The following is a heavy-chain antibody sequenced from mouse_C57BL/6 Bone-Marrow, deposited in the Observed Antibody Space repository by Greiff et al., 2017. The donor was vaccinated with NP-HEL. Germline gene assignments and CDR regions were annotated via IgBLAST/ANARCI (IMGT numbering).Heavy chain of an antibody. J-gene: IGHJ2*01. Sequence: QVQLQQPGAELVRPGTSVKLSCKASGYTFTSYWMHWVKQRPGQGLEWIGVIDPSDSYTNYNQKFKGKATLTVDTSSSTAYMQLSSLTSEDSAVYYCARRVARGYFDYWGKGTTLTVSS. CDR2: IDPSDSYT. V-gene: IGHV1-59*01. CDR1: GYTFTSYW. D-gene: IGHD1-1*02. CDR3: ARRVARGYFDY.